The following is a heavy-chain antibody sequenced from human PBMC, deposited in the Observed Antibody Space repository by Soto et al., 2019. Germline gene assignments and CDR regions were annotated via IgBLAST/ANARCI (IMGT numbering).Heavy chain of an antibody. D-gene: IGHD2-15*01. CDR2: MNAGNGNT. CDR1: GYTFSSFA. V-gene: IGHV1-3*01. J-gene: IGHJ6*02. Sequence: QVQLVQSGAEVKKPGASVKLSCKASGYTFSSFAMHWVRQAPGQGLEWVGWMNAGNGNTKSSQKFQDRLTITRDTSASTVYMDLRSLTSEDTAVYYCARGGNIVVVVADYGMDVWGQGTTVTVSS. CDR3: ARGGNIVVVVADYGMDV.